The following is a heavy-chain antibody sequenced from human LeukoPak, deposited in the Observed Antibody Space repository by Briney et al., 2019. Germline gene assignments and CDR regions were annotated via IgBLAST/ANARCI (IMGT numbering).Heavy chain of an antibody. V-gene: IGHV3-48*01. D-gene: IGHD2-2*01. CDR1: VFTFSSYS. J-gene: IGHJ4*02. Sequence: GGSLRLSCAASVFTFSSYSMNWVRQAPGKGLEWVSYISSSSSTIYYADSVKGRFTISRGNAKNSLYLQMNSLRAEDTAVYYCARDRRSSTSFTYCFDYWGQGTLVTVSS. CDR2: ISSSSSTI. CDR3: ARDRRSSTSFTYCFDY.